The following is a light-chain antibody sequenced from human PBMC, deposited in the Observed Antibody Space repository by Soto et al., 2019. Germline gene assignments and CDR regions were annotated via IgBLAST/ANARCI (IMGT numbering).Light chain of an antibody. V-gene: IGKV3D-7*01. CDR3: QQDYDLWT. CDR1: QSVRRSF. J-gene: IGKJ1*01. CDR2: GAS. Sequence: IVMTQSPATLSLSPGERATLSCRASQSVRRSFISWYQQKPGQAPRLLIYGASSRATGIPARFSGSGSGTDFTLSISSLQPEDFAVYYCQQDYDLWTFGQGTRVEIK.